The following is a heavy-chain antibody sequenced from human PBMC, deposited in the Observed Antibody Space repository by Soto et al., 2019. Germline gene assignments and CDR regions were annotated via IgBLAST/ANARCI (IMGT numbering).Heavy chain of an antibody. V-gene: IGHV1-58*01. J-gene: IGHJ3*02. CDR3: AALRGSYYGDLNDAFDI. Sequence: QMQLVQSGPEVKKPGTSVKVSCKASGFTFTSSAVQWVRQARGQRLEWIGWIVVGSGNTNYAQKFQERVTITRDMSTSTAYMELSSLRSEDTAVYYCAALRGSYYGDLNDAFDIWGQGTMVTVSS. CDR2: IVVGSGNT. D-gene: IGHD4-17*01. CDR1: GFTFTSSA.